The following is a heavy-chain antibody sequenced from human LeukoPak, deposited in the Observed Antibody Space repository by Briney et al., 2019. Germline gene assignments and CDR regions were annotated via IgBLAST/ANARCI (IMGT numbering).Heavy chain of an antibody. Sequence: SETLSLTCTVSGGSISSGGYYWSWIRQHPGKGLEWIGYIYYSGSTYYNPSLKSRVTISVDTSKNRFSLKLSSVTAADTAVYYCARERGTPGGYFDLWGRGTLVTVSS. V-gene: IGHV4-31*03. D-gene: IGHD3-16*01. CDR2: IYYSGST. CDR1: GGSISSGGYY. J-gene: IGHJ2*01. CDR3: ARERGTPGGYFDL.